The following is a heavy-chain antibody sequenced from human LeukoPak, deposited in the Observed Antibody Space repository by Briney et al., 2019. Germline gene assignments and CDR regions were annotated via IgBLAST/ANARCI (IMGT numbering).Heavy chain of an antibody. D-gene: IGHD3-10*01. V-gene: IGHV1-8*01. J-gene: IGHJ4*02. CDR1: GDTFTTYD. CDR3: ARSTMGARRRYDY. Sequence: ASEKVSCKASGDTFTTYDVNWVRQATGQGLEWMGWMNPNSGITGYAQNFQGRVTMTMNTSITTAYMELASLTSEDTAVYYCARSTMGARRRYDYWGLGTLVTVTS. CDR2: MNPNSGIT.